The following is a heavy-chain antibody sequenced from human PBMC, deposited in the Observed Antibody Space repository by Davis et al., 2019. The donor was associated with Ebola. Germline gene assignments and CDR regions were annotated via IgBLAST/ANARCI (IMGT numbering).Heavy chain of an antibody. V-gene: IGHV3-11*01. CDR3: ARDGPLGYDFWSGYYQY. CDR1: GFTFSTYW. D-gene: IGHD3-3*01. CDR2: ISSSGSTI. J-gene: IGHJ4*02. Sequence: GGSLRLSCEASGFTFSTYWMSWIRQAPGKGLEWVSYISSSGSTIYYADSVKGRFTISRDNAKNSLYLQMNSLRAEDTAVYYCARDGPLGYDFWSGYYQYWGQGTLVTVSS.